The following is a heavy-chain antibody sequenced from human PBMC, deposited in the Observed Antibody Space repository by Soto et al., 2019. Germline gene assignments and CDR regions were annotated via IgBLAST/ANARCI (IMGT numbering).Heavy chain of an antibody. CDR3: AKEGFWSGYPLDGIYYFDY. D-gene: IGHD3-3*01. CDR2: ISGSGGST. J-gene: IGHJ4*02. V-gene: IGHV3-23*01. CDR1: GFTFSSYA. Sequence: GGSLRLSCAASGFTFSSYAMSWVRQAPGKGLEWVSAISGSGGSTYYADSVKGRFTISRDNSKNTLYLQMNSLRAEDTAVYYCAKEGFWSGYPLDGIYYFDYWGQGTLVTVSS.